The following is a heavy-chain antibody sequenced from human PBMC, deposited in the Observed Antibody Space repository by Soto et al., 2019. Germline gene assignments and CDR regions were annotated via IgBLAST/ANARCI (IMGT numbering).Heavy chain of an antibody. D-gene: IGHD6-13*01. Sequence: PGGSLRLSCAASGFTFSSYGMHWVRQAPGKGLEWVAVISYDGSNKYYADSVKGRFTISRDNSKNTLYLQMNSLRAEDTAVYYCAKLAAAGPGGLYYYYMDVWGKGTTVTVSS. CDR1: GFTFSSYG. CDR3: AKLAAAGPGGLYYYYMDV. J-gene: IGHJ6*03. V-gene: IGHV3-30*18. CDR2: ISYDGSNK.